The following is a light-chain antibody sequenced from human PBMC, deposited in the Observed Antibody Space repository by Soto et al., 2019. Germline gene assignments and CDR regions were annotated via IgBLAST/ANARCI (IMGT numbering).Light chain of an antibody. V-gene: IGKV1-5*01. CDR2: DAS. CDR3: QQYNNYPRT. Sequence: DIQMTQSPSSLSASLGDRVTITCRASQSISSYLNWYQQKPGKAPKFLIYDASSLESGVPSRFSGSGSGTEFTLTISNLQPDDFATYFCQQYNNYPRTFGQGTKVDI. J-gene: IGKJ1*01. CDR1: QSISSY.